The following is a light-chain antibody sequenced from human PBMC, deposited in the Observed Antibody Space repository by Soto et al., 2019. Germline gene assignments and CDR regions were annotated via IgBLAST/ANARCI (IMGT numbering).Light chain of an antibody. CDR1: RIVYNY. CDR3: QQRSSWPPTIT. CDR2: NVS. J-gene: IGKJ1*01. V-gene: IGKV3-11*01. Sequence: EVVLTQSTSTLSVSPWERSTLSFMASRIVYNYLAWYQQRPCQAPRLIIYNVSNRATGIPARFSGSGSGTDFTLTISSLEPEDFAVYYCQQRSSWPPTITFGQGTMVDIK.